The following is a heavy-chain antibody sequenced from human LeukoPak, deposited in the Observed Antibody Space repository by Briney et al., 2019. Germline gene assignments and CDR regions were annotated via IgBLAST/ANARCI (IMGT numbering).Heavy chain of an antibody. D-gene: IGHD2-2*01. V-gene: IGHV3-66*01. J-gene: IGHJ6*02. CDR2: IYSGGST. CDR1: GFTVSSNY. Sequence: GGSLRLSCAASGFTVSSNYMSWVRQAPGKGLEWVSVIYSGGSTYYVDSVKGRFTISRDNSKNTLYLQMNSLRAEDTAVYYCARDQLGCSSTSCYLWYYYYYGMDVWGQGTTVTVSS. CDR3: ARDQLGCSSTSCYLWYYYYYGMDV.